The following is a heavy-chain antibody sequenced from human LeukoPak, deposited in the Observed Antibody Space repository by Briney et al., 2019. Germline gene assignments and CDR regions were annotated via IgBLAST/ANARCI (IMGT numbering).Heavy chain of an antibody. D-gene: IGHD2-8*01. J-gene: IGHJ4*02. V-gene: IGHV3-7*03. Sequence: PGGSLRLSCAASGFTFSSYWMTWVRQAPGKGLEWVANINQDESEKYYVDSVKGRVTISRDNSKNTLYLRVNSLRADDTAVYYCATPMDYFDYWGQGILVTVSS. CDR1: GFTFSSYW. CDR2: INQDESEK. CDR3: ATPMDYFDY.